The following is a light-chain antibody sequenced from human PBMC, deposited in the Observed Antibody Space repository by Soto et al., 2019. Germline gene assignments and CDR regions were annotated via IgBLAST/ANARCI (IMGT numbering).Light chain of an antibody. J-gene: IGKJ5*01. CDR2: DAS. Sequence: ETVLTQSPGTLSLSPGERATLSCRASQSVSSYLAWYQQNPGQAPRLLIYDASNRATGIPARFSGSGSGTDFTLTISSLEPEDFAVYYCQQRSNWPPIFGQGTRLEIK. CDR1: QSVSSY. CDR3: QQRSNWPPI. V-gene: IGKV3-11*01.